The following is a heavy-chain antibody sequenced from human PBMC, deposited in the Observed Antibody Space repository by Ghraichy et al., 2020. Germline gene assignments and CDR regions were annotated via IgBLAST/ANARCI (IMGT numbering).Heavy chain of an antibody. V-gene: IGHV3-30*02. CDR2: IRFDGGGT. CDR3: AKDNRFYCSGDTCYYDY. Sequence: GGSLRLSCAASAFTFSSYGMHWVRQAPGKGLEWVAFIRFDGGGTRYGDSVKGRFTISRDNSKNTLYLQMSTLRPEDTAVYYCAKDNRFYCSGDTCYYDYWGQGTVVTVSS. CDR1: AFTFSSYG. D-gene: IGHD2-21*02. J-gene: IGHJ4*02.